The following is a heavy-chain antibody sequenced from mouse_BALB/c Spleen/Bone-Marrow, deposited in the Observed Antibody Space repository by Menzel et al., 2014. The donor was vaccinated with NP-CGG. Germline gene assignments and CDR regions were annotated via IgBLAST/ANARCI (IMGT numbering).Heavy chain of an antibody. J-gene: IGHJ2*01. CDR1: GYTFTGYA. V-gene: IGHV1-67*01. CDR2: ISSYSGNT. CDR3: ASTAGTQYDYFAY. Sequence: VQLKDSGPELVRPGVSVKISCKGFGYTFTGYAIHWVKQSHAKTLEWIGVISSYSGNTNYDQKFKGRATMTVDKSSSTAYMELARLTSEDSAIYYCASTAGTQYDYFAYWGQGTTLTVSS. D-gene: IGHD1-2*01.